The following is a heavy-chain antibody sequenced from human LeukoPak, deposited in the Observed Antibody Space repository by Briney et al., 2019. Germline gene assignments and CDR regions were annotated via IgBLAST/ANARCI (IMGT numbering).Heavy chain of an antibody. J-gene: IGHJ3*02. CDR2: ISWNSGSI. CDR1: GFNFDDYA. D-gene: IGHD3-22*01. V-gene: IGHV3-9*03. Sequence: PGRSLRHSCAASGFNFDDYAMHWVRQAPGKGLEWVSGISWNSGSIGYADSVKRRITISRDNAKNSLYLQMNSLRAEYMALYYCAIDMGYYDDSSGPHAFDIWGQGTMVTVSS. CDR3: AIDMGYYDDSSGPHAFDI.